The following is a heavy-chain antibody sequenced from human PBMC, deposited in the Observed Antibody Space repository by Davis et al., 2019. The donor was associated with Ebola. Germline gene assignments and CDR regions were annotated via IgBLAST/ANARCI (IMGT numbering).Heavy chain of an antibody. J-gene: IGHJ4*02. CDR3: AKSPSGWYDY. V-gene: IGHV3-23*01. Sequence: GGSLRLSCAASGFTFRNYAVIWVRQAPGKGLEWVSGISGSGTATYYAASVKGRFTISRDNSKNTVFLQMSSLRAEDTAVYYCAKSPSGWYDYWGQGTLVTVSS. CDR1: GFTFRNYA. D-gene: IGHD6-19*01. CDR2: ISGSGTAT.